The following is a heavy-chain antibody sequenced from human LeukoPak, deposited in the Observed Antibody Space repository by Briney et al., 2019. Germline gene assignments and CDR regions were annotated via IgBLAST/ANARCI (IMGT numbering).Heavy chain of an antibody. CDR1: GFTFSIYS. J-gene: IGHJ4*02. V-gene: IGHV3-48*04. D-gene: IGHD2-2*01. CDR2: ISKSSDRI. Sequence: GGSLRLSCAASGFTFSIYSMIGLRQAPGKALVCVAYISKSSDRIYHADSVKGRFTISRDNAKNSLYLQMDSLRAEDTAVYYCARDLLNDEGSSYFFDQWGQGTLVTVSS. CDR3: ARDLLNDEGSSYFFDQ.